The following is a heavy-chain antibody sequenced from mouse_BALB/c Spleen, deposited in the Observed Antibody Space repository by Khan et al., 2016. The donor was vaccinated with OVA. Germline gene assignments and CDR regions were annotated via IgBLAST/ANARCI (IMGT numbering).Heavy chain of an antibody. CDR3: ARYGDFFDY. J-gene: IGHJ2*01. D-gene: IGHD1-1*01. CDR2: INTHSGVP. Sequence: QVQLQQSGPELKKPGETVRISCKASGYTFTTAGMQWVQKMPGKGLKWIGWINTHSGVPQYADDFKGRFAFSLETSANTAYLQISNLKNEDTATYFCARYGDFFDYWGQGTTLTVSS. V-gene: IGHV9-4*02. CDR1: GYTFTTAG.